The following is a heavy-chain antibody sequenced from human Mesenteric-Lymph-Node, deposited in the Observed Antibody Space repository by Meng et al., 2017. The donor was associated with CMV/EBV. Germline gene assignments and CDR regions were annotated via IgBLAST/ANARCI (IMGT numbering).Heavy chain of an antibody. Sequence: GESLKISCAAAGFTFSSYSVNWVRQAPGKGLEWVSSISSSSRYIYYADPVRGRFTISRDNAKNSLYLQMNSLRAEDTAVYYCARGYYDILTGSSRHGMGVWGQGTTVTVSS. J-gene: IGHJ6*02. D-gene: IGHD3-9*01. CDR2: ISSSSRYI. CDR1: GFTFSSYS. V-gene: IGHV3-21*01. CDR3: ARGYYDILTGSSRHGMGV.